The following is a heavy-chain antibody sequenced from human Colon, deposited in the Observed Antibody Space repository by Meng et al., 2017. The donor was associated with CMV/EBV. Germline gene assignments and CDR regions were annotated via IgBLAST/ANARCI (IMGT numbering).Heavy chain of an antibody. CDR3: ATSPRHIVVGWTDY. J-gene: IGHJ4*02. CDR1: GFTFSSRE. V-gene: IGHV3-48*03. Sequence: GSLRLSCVASGFTFSSREMNWVRQAPGKGLEWIAYISSSSIYYADSVKGRFTISTDNAKNSLSLQMNSLRVEDTAVYYCATSPRHIVVGWTDYWGQGTLVTVSS. D-gene: IGHD2-2*01. CDR2: ISSSSI.